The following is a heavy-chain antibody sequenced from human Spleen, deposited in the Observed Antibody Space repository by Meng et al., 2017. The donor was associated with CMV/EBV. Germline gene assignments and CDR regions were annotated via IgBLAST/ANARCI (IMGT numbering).Heavy chain of an antibody. D-gene: IGHD1-1*01. CDR3: ARDRATRAYYFDY. Sequence: KASGYTFTKYGISWVRQAPGQGLEWMGGISAYNGNTKYAQKLQGRVTMTTDTSTSTAYMELRSLRSDDTAIYFCARDRATRAYYFDYWGQGTLVTVSS. J-gene: IGHJ4*02. CDR2: ISAYNGNT. V-gene: IGHV1-18*01. CDR1: GYTFTKYG.